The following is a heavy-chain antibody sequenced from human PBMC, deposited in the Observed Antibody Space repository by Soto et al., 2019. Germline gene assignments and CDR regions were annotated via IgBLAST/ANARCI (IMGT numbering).Heavy chain of an antibody. D-gene: IGHD5-12*01. CDR3: ARSSGYDSPSDY. J-gene: IGHJ4*02. CDR1: GGSISSSSYY. Sequence: SETLSLTCTVSGGSISSSSYYWGWIRQPPGKGLEWIGSIYYSGSTYYNPSLKSRVTISVDTSKNQFSLKLSSVTAADTAVYYCARSSGYDSPSDYWGQGTLVTVSS. CDR2: IYYSGST. V-gene: IGHV4-39*01.